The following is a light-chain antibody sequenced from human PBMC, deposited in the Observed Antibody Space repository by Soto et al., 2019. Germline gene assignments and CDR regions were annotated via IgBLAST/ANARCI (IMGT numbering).Light chain of an antibody. CDR1: QGISIY. Sequence: DVQMTQSPSSLSASVGDRVTITCRASQGISIYLAWYQQKPGKVPKVLISAASTLQSGVPSRFSGSGSATDFTLTISSLQPEDVATYYCQKYDSAPLTFGGGTKVEIK. CDR2: AAS. J-gene: IGKJ4*01. CDR3: QKYDSAPLT. V-gene: IGKV1-27*01.